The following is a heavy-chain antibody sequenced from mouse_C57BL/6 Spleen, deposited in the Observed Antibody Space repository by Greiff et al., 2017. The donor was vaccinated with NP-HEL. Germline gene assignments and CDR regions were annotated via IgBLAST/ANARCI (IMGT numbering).Heavy chain of an antibody. V-gene: IGHV3-8*01. CDR3: ARSSHYYYGSSPYYYAMDY. D-gene: IGHD1-1*01. Sequence: VQLQQSGPGLAKPSQTLSLTCSVTGYSITSDYWNWIRKFPGNKLEYMGYISYSGSTYYNPSLKSRISITRDTSKNQYYLQLNAVTTEDTATYYCARSSHYYYGSSPYYYAMDYWGQGTSVTVSS. CDR1: GYSITSDY. J-gene: IGHJ4*01. CDR2: ISYSGST.